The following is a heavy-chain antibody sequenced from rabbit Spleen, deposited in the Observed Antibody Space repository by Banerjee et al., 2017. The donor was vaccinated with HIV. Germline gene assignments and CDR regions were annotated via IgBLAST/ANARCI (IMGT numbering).Heavy chain of an antibody. J-gene: IGHJ4*01. CDR3: VREVAAKFNL. D-gene: IGHD4-1*01. Sequence: QLVESGGGLVQPGGSLKLSCKASGFDFNSYYMSWVRQAPGKGLEWIGYIDPVFGITYYANWVNGRFTISSHNAQNTLFLQLNSLTAADTATYFCVREVAAKFNLWGPGTLVTVS. CDR1: GFDFNSYY. CDR2: IDPVFGIT. V-gene: IGHV1S7*01.